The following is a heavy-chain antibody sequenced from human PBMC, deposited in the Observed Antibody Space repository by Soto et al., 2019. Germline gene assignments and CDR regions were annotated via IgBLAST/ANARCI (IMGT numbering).Heavy chain of an antibody. CDR1: GGSISSYY. J-gene: IGHJ5*02. D-gene: IGHD2-21*02. Sequence: SETLSLTCTVSGGSISSYYWSWIRQPPGKGLEWIGYIYYSGSTNYNPSLKSRVTISVDTSKNQFSLKLSSVTAADTAVYYCARQLAYCGGDCYSWWFDPWGQGTLVTVS. CDR3: ARQLAYCGGDCYSWWFDP. CDR2: IYYSGST. V-gene: IGHV4-59*01.